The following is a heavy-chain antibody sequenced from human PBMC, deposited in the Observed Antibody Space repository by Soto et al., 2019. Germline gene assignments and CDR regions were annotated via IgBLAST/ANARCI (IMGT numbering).Heavy chain of an antibody. Sequence: GGSLRLSCAVSGFTFSVSAIHWVRQASGKGLEWVGRIRSKADNYATAYGASVKGRFSISRDDSKNTAYLQMSSLNTKDTAVYYCARLAEWEYYDGMDVWGQGTTVTVSS. CDR2: IRSKADNYAT. J-gene: IGHJ6*02. CDR3: ARLAEWEYYDGMDV. CDR1: GFTFSVSA. V-gene: IGHV3-73*01. D-gene: IGHD1-26*01.